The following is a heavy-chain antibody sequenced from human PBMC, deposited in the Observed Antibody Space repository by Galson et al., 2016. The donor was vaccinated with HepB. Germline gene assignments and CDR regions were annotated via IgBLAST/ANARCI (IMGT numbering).Heavy chain of an antibody. V-gene: IGHV3-30*18. D-gene: IGHD1/OR15-1a*01. CDR2: TSYAGSTT. J-gene: IGHJ6*02. CDR3: AKVTGTTVCFYYYGMDV. Sequence: SLRLSCAGSGFTFSTHGMHWVRQAPGKGLEWVAYTSYAGSTTYYTPSAKGRFTISRDNSKSDLYLQMNSLRGEDTAVYYCAKVTGTTVCFYYYGMDVWGQGTTVTVSS. CDR1: GFTFSTHG.